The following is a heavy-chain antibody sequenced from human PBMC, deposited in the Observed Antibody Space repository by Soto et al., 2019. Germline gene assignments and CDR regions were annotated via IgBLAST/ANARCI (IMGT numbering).Heavy chain of an antibody. Sequence: QVQLQESGPGLVKPSQTLSLTCTVSGGCISSGDYYWSWIRQPPGKGLEWIGYIYYSGSTYYNPSLKSRVPISVDTSKNQFSLKLSSVTAADTAVHYCARVRSSIATRPFDYCCQGTLVTVSS. CDR3: ARVRSSIATRPFDY. D-gene: IGHD6-6*01. J-gene: IGHJ4*02. CDR1: GGCISSGDYY. CDR2: IYYSGST. V-gene: IGHV4-30-4*01.